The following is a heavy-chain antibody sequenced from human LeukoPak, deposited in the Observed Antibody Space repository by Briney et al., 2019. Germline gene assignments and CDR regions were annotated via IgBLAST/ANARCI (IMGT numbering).Heavy chain of an antibody. D-gene: IGHD2-15*01. V-gene: IGHV3-48*03. CDR1: GFTLSQHE. CDR2: ISQNSDNI. CDR3: ARDKGSQGY. Sequence: GGSLRLSCAASGFTLSQHEMNWVRQAPGKGLEWVSFISQNSDNIHYADSVKGRFTISRDNAKNSLYLQMNSLRAEDTAIYYCARDKGSQGYWGQGTLVTVSS. J-gene: IGHJ4*02.